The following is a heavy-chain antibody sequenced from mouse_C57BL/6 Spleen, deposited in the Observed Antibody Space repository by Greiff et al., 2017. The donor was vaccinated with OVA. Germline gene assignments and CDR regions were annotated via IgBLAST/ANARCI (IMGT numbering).Heavy chain of an antibody. Sequence: QVQLQQSGAELVRPGASVTLSCKASGYTFTDYEMHWVKQTPVHGLEWIGAIDPETGGTAYNQKFKGKAILTADKSSSTAYMELRSLASEDSAVYYCTKLGQGFDYWGQGTTLTVSS. V-gene: IGHV1-15*01. CDR2: IDPETGGT. CDR1: GYTFTDYE. CDR3: TKLGQGFDY. D-gene: IGHD4-1*01. J-gene: IGHJ2*01.